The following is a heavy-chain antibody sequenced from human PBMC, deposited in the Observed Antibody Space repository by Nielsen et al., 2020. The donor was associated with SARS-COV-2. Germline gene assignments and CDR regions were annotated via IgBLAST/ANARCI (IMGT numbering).Heavy chain of an antibody. D-gene: IGHD3-9*01. V-gene: IGHV1-69*04. CDR2: IIPILGIA. CDR1: GGTFSSYA. Sequence: SVKVSCKTSGGTFSSYAISWVRQAPGQGLEWMGRIIPILGIANYAQKFQGRVTIIADKSTSTAYMELSSLRSEDTAVYYCATKEDILTGFDYWGQGTLVTVSS. J-gene: IGHJ4*02. CDR3: ATKEDILTGFDY.